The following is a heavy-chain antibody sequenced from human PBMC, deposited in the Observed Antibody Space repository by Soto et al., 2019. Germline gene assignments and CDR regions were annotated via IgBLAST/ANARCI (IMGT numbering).Heavy chain of an antibody. CDR2: ISSSSGSI. J-gene: IGHJ4*02. V-gene: IGHV3-48*01. CDR1: GFTFSSYS. D-gene: IGHD6-13*01. Sequence: PGGSLRLSCAASGFTFSSYSMNWVRQAPGKGLEWVSYISSSSGSIFYADSVKGRFTISRDNARNSLYLQMNSLRAEDTAVYYCARARSTAAGLFDYWGLGTLVTVSS. CDR3: ARARSTAAGLFDY.